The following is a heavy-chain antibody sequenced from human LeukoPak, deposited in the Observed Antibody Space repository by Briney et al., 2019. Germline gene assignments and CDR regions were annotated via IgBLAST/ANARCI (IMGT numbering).Heavy chain of an antibody. CDR3: ARPMVVGATTSSAFDI. CDR2: IYPGDSDT. J-gene: IGHJ3*02. V-gene: IGHV5-51*01. D-gene: IGHD1-26*01. CDR1: GYSFTSYW. Sequence: GESLKISCKGSGYSFTSYWIGWVRQMPGKGLEWMGIIYPGDSDTRYSPSFQGQVTISADKSISTAYLQWSSLKASDTATYYCARPMVVGATTSSAFDIWGQGTMVTVSS.